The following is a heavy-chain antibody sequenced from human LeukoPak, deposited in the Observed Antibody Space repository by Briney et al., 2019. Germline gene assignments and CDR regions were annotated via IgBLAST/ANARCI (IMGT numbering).Heavy chain of an antibody. Sequence: SETLSLTCTVSGGSISSYYWSWIRQPAGKGLEWIGRIYTSGSTNYNPSLKSRVTTSVDTSKNQFSLKLSSVTAADTAVYYCARGRDYYDSSGYPLAGYYYYYYMDVWGKGTTVTVSS. CDR3: ARGRDYYDSSGYPLAGYYYYYYMDV. J-gene: IGHJ6*03. CDR1: GGSISSYY. D-gene: IGHD3-22*01. CDR2: IYTSGST. V-gene: IGHV4-4*07.